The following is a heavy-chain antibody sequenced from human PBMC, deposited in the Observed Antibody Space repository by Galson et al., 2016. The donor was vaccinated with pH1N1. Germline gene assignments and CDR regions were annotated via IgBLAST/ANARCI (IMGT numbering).Heavy chain of an antibody. J-gene: IGHJ3*01. V-gene: IGHV4-34*01. CDR2: IDHGGST. CDR1: GGSFRGYY. Sequence: ETLSLTCAVYGGSFRGYYWSWIRQSPEKGLEWIGEIDHGGSTNYNPSLEGRVALSLDTSKNQFSLRLMAVTAADTAVYFCARPSTSGFPTIEVAARRRPFEVWGQGTLVTVSS. CDR3: ARPSTSGFPTIEVAARRRPFEV. D-gene: IGHD6-19*01.